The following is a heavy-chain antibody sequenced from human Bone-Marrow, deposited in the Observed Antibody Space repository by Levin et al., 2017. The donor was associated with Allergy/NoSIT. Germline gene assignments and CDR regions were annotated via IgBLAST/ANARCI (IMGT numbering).Heavy chain of an antibody. Sequence: GGSLRLSCVGSGFKFRSYWINWVRQAPGKGLEWVANIKDDGSEKYYLDSVKGRFSISRDNAKNALYLQMKSLGAEDTAVYFCAGGSVDKNMVAPYWGQGTLVSVSS. CDR3: AGGSVDKNMVAPY. CDR2: IKDDGSEK. V-gene: IGHV3-7*01. CDR1: GFKFRSYW. J-gene: IGHJ4*02. D-gene: IGHD5-12*01.